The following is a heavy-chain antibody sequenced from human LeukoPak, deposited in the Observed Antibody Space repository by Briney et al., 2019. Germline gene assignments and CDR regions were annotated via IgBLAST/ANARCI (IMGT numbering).Heavy chain of an antibody. CDR1: GFTFSSYG. CDR3: ARARLGYDYMDV. V-gene: IGHV3-30*02. CDR2: IRYDGSNK. Sequence: GGSLRLSCAASGFTFSSYGMHWVRQAPGKGLEWVAFIRYDGSNKYYADSVKGRFTISRDNSKNTLYLQMNSLRAEDTAVYYCARARLGYDYMDVWGKGTTVTISS. D-gene: IGHD2-15*01. J-gene: IGHJ6*03.